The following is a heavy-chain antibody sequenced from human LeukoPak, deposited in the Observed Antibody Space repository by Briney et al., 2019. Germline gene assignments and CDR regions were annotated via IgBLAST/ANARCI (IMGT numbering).Heavy chain of an antibody. CDR1: GGTFSSYA. D-gene: IGHD3-22*01. V-gene: IGHV1-69*06. CDR3: ARKVPNDSGGYYYRGQFDP. Sequence: ASVKVSCKASGGTFSSYAISWVRQAPGQGLEWMGGIIPIFGTANYAQKFQGRVTITADKSTSTAYMELSSLRSEDTAVYYCARKVPNDSGGYYYRGQFDPWGQGTLVTVSS. CDR2: IIPIFGTA. J-gene: IGHJ5*02.